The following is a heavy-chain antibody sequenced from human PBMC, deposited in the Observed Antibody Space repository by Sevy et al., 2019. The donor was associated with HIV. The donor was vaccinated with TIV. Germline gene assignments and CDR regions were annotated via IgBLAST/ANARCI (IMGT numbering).Heavy chain of an antibody. CDR2: FYNGDST. CDR1: GFTVTSNY. Sequence: GSSLRLSCAATGFTVTSNYMSWVRQGPGKGLEWVSGFYNGDSTQYADSVKGRFTISRDKSNNTLYLQMDSLRAEDTAVYYCAREAGSSSFDYWGQGTLVTVS. D-gene: IGHD6-13*01. V-gene: IGHV3-53*01. CDR3: AREAGSSSFDY. J-gene: IGHJ4*02.